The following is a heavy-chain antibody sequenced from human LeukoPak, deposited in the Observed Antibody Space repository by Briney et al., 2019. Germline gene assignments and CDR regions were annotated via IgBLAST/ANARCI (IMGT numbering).Heavy chain of an antibody. CDR2: IYYSGST. Sequence: SETLSLTCTVAGGSISSSNHYCGWIRQPPGKGLEWIGSIYYSGSTNYNPSLKSRVTISVDTSKNQFSLNLSSVTAADTAVYYCARRAYGLAFEYWGQGTLVTVSS. V-gene: IGHV4-39*01. J-gene: IGHJ4*02. CDR3: ARRAYGLAFEY. CDR1: GGSISSSNHY. D-gene: IGHD2-21*01.